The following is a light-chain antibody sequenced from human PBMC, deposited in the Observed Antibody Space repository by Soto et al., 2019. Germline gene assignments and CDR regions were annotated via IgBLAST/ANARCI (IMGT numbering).Light chain of an antibody. J-gene: IGKJ3*01. CDR2: GAS. CDR1: QSVGSNY. V-gene: IGKV3-20*01. CDR3: QQYTTSPFT. Sequence: EIVLPQSPGTLSLSPGERATLYCRASQSVGSNYLAWYQQKPGQAPRVLIYGASSRATGIPDRFSGSGSGADFTLTISRLEPEDFAVYYCQQYTTSPFTFGPGTKVDI.